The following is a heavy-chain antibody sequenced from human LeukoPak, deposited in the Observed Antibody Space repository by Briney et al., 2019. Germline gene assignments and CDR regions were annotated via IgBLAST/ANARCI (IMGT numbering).Heavy chain of an antibody. CDR2: INHSGST. V-gene: IGHV4-34*01. CDR3: ARVLTTVTLFDY. D-gene: IGHD4-17*01. CDR1: GGSFSGYY. Sequence: SETLSLTCAVYGGSFSGYYLSWIRQPPGKGLEWIGEINHSGSTNYNPSLKSRVTISVDTSKNQFSLKLSSVTAADTAVYYCARVLTTVTLFDYWGQGTLVTVSS. J-gene: IGHJ4*02.